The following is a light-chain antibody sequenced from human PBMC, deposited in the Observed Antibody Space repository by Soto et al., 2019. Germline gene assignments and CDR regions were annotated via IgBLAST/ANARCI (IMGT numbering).Light chain of an antibody. V-gene: IGLV1-36*01. Sequence: QSVLTQPPSVSGAPRQRVTISCSGSSSNIGNNAVNWYQQLPGKAPKLLIYYDDLLPSGVSDRFSGSKSGTSASLAISGLQSEDEADYYCAAWDDSLNGPGYVFGTGTKVTVL. CDR3: AAWDDSLNGPGYV. CDR2: YDD. J-gene: IGLJ1*01. CDR1: SSNIGNNA.